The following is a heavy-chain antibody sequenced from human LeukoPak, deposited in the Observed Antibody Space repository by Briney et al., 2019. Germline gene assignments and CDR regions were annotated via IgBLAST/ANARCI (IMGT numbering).Heavy chain of an antibody. D-gene: IGHD3-9*01. CDR3: ARGVRYDILTGYYRHFDY. CDR2: ISYDGSNK. Sequence: GGSLRLSCAASGFTFSSYAMHWVRQAPGKGLEWVAVISYDGSNKYYADSVKGRFTISRDNSKNTLYLQMNSLRAEDTAVYYCARGVRYDILTGYYRHFDYWGQGTLVTVSS. J-gene: IGHJ4*02. V-gene: IGHV3-30-3*01. CDR1: GFTFSSYA.